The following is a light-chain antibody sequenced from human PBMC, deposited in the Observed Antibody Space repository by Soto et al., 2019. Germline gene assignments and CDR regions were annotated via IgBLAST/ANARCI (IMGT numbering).Light chain of an antibody. CDR1: SGHSSYA. Sequence: QPVLTQSPSASASLGASVKLTCTLSSGHSSYAIAWHQQQPEKGPRYLMKLNSDGSPGKGDGIPDRFSGSSSGAERYLTISSLQSEDEADYYCQTWGTGSVVFGGGTKLTVL. CDR2: LNSDGSP. CDR3: QTWGTGSVV. V-gene: IGLV4-69*01. J-gene: IGLJ2*01.